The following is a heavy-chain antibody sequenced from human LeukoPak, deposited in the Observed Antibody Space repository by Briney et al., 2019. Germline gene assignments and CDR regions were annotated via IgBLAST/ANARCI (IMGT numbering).Heavy chain of an antibody. J-gene: IGHJ2*01. CDR3: ARHTAPEVVVVILRALYFDL. D-gene: IGHD3-22*01. V-gene: IGHV1-69*04. CDR1: GGTFSGYA. Sequence: SVKVSCKASGGTFSGYAISWVRQASGQGLEWMGRIIPILGIANYAQKFQGRVTITADKSTSTAYMELSSLRSEDTAVYYCARHTAPEVVVVILRALYFDLWGRGTLVTVSS. CDR2: IIPILGIA.